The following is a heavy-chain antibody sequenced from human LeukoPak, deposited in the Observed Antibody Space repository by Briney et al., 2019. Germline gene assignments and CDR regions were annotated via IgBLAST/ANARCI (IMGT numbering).Heavy chain of an antibody. V-gene: IGHV4-34*01. D-gene: IGHD6-6*01. J-gene: IGHJ4*02. CDR3: ARGSRPPAARWVHQY. CDR1: GGSFSGYY. Sequence: SETLSLTCAVYGGSFSGYYWSWIRQPPGKGLEWIGEINHSGSTNYNPSLKSRVTISVDTSKNQFSLKLSSVTAADTAVYYCARGSRPPAARWVHQYWGQGTLVAVSS. CDR2: INHSGST.